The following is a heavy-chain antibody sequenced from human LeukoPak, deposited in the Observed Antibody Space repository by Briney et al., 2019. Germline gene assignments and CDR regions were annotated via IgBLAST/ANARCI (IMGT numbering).Heavy chain of an antibody. CDR1: GFTFSSDS. Sequence: KPAGSLTLSCAASGFTFSSDSMNWVRQAPGKGLEWVSSISSISSHIYYADSGKGRFNISRDNAKNSLYLQMNSLRAEDTAVYYCARDLIAVAGFLRSPRYGMDVWGQGTTVTVSS. J-gene: IGHJ6*02. CDR2: ISSISSHI. D-gene: IGHD6-19*01. V-gene: IGHV3-21*01. CDR3: ARDLIAVAGFLRSPRYGMDV.